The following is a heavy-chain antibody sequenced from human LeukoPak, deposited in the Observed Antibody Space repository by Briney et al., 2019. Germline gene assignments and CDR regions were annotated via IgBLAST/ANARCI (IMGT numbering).Heavy chain of an antibody. Sequence: SETLSLTCAVSGGSISSGGYSWSWIRQPPGKGLEWIGYIYHSGSTYYNPPLKSRVTISVDRSKNQFSLKLSSVTAADTAVYYCASSPAMVTWVDYWGQGTLVTVSS. J-gene: IGHJ4*02. D-gene: IGHD5-18*01. CDR1: GGSISSGGYS. V-gene: IGHV4-30-2*01. CDR3: ASSPAMVTWVDY. CDR2: IYHSGST.